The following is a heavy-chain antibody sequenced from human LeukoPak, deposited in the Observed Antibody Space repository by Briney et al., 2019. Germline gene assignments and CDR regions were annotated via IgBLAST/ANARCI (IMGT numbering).Heavy chain of an antibody. Sequence: GGSLRLSCAASGFTFSDYYMSWIRQAPGKGLEWVSYISSSGSTIYYADSVKGRFTISRDNAKNSLYLQMNSLRAEDAAVYYCARERWLQVGLVDYWGQGTLVTVSS. V-gene: IGHV3-11*01. CDR1: GFTFSDYY. D-gene: IGHD5-24*01. J-gene: IGHJ4*02. CDR2: ISSSGSTI. CDR3: ARERWLQVGLVDY.